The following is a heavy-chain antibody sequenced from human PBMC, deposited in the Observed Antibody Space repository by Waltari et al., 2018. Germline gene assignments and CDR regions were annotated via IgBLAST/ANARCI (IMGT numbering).Heavy chain of an antibody. CDR2: ISSSSSTI. CDR3: ARAKVDPGGAFDI. Sequence: EVQLVESGGGLVQPGGSLRLSCAASGFTFSSYSLNWVRRAPGKGLEWVSYISSSSSTIYYADSVKGRFTISRDNAKNSLYLQMNSLRAEDTAVYYCARAKVDPGGAFDIWGQGTMVTVSS. V-gene: IGHV3-48*04. J-gene: IGHJ3*02. CDR1: GFTFSSYS. D-gene: IGHD3-10*01.